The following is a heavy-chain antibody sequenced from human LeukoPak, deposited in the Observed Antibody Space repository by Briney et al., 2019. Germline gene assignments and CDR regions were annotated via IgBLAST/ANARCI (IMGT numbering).Heavy chain of an antibody. J-gene: IGHJ5*02. D-gene: IGHD2-8*01. Sequence: PSETLSLTCTVSGGSIGSYYWSWIRQPAGKGLEWIGRIYTSGSTNYNPSLKSRVTISVDTSKNQFSLKLSSVTAADTAVYYCARALGYCTNGVCSNNWFDPWGQGTLVTVSS. CDR1: GGSIGSYY. CDR3: ARALGYCTNGVCSNNWFDP. CDR2: IYTSGST. V-gene: IGHV4-4*07.